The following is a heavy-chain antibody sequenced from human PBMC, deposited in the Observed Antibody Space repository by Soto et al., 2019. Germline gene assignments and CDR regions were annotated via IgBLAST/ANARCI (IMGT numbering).Heavy chain of an antibody. CDR1: GYTFTSYY. J-gene: IGHJ4*02. CDR3: ARGFGSYFGTSGYYDY. Sequence: QVQLVQSGAEVAKPGASVKISCKTSGYTFTSYYIHWVRQAPGLGLQWLGIIHPSAGSTTYAEEFQSRVTMTRVSSTRTFYMELARLQSYDTAVYFWARGFGSYFGTSGYYDYWGQGTQITVSS. CDR2: IHPSAGST. D-gene: IGHD3-22*01. V-gene: IGHV1-46*01.